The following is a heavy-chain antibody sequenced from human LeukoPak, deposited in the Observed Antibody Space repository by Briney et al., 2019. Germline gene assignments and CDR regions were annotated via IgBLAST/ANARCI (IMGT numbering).Heavy chain of an antibody. CDR1: GFTLSSYS. D-gene: IGHD3-22*01. CDR2: ISSSSSYI. Sequence: GGSLRLSCAASGFTLSSYSMNWVRQAPGKGLEWVSSISSSSSYIYYADSVKGRFTISRDNAKNSLYLQMNSLIAEDTAVYYCARDRYYDSSGYYYHWGQGTLVTVSS. J-gene: IGHJ5*02. V-gene: IGHV3-21*01. CDR3: ARDRYYDSSGYYYH.